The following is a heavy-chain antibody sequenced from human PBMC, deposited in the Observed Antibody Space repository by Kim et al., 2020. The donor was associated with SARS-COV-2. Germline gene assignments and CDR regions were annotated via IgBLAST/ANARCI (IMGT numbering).Heavy chain of an antibody. J-gene: IGHJ6*03. CDR2: INHSGST. V-gene: IGHV4-34*01. CDR1: GGSFSGYY. Sequence: SETLSLTCAVYGGSFSGYYWSWIRQPPGKGLEWIGEINHSGSTNYNPSLKSRVTISVDTSKNQFSLKLSSVTAADTAVYYCARGPRQWLSRHYYYYMYVWGKGTTLTVS. CDR3: ARGPRQWLSRHYYYYMYV. D-gene: IGHD6-19*01.